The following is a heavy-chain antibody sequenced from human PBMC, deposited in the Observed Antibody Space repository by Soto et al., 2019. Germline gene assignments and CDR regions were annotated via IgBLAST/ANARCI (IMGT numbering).Heavy chain of an antibody. V-gene: IGHV3-23*01. CDR3: AKIGQIGNWFFDY. CDR1: GFMFSSHG. J-gene: IGHJ4*02. Sequence: GGSLRLSCAASGFMFSSHGMSWVRQAPGKGLEWVSSISSGGDLTYYADSVKGRFTVSRDNLKNTLSLQMDSLRAEDTATYYCAKIGQIGNWFFDYCGQGTLVTVSS. CDR2: ISSGGDLT. D-gene: IGHD1-1*01.